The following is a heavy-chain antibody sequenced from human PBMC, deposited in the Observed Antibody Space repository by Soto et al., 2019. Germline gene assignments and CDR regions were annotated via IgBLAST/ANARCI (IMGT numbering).Heavy chain of an antibody. CDR3: ARATLYYDFWSGPPDY. CDR2: INSDGSST. Sequence: GGSLRLSCAASGFTFSSYWMHWVRQAPGKGLVWVSRINSDGSSTSYADSVKGRFTISRDNAKNTLYLQMNSLRAEDTAVYYCARATLYYDFWSGPPDYWGQGTLVTVSS. D-gene: IGHD3-3*01. J-gene: IGHJ4*02. CDR1: GFTFSSYW. V-gene: IGHV3-74*01.